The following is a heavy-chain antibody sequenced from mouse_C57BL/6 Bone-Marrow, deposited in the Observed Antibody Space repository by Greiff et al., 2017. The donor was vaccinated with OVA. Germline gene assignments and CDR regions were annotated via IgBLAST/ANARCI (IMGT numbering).Heavy chain of an antibody. V-gene: IGHV1-82*01. CDR2: IYPGDGDT. J-gene: IGHJ3*01. CDR1: GYAFSSSW. CDR3: ADGYYRGFAY. D-gene: IGHD2-3*01. Sequence: QVQLQQSGPELVKPGASVKISCKASGYAFSSSWMNWVKQRPGKGLEWIGRIYPGDGDTNYNGKFKGKATLTADKSSSTAYMQLSSLTSEDSAVYVCADGYYRGFAYWGQGTLVTVSA.